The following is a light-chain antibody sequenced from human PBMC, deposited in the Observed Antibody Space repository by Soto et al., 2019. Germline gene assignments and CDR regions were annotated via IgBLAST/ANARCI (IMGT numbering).Light chain of an antibody. CDR2: DVS. J-gene: IGLJ3*02. CDR3: CSYAGSYTWV. Sequence: QSALTQPRSVSGSPGQSITISCTGTSSDVGGYNFVSWYQQHPGKAPKVTIYDVSKRPSGVPDRFSGSKSGNTASLTISGLQAEDEADYYCCSYAGSYTWVFGGGTKLTVL. V-gene: IGLV2-11*01. CDR1: SSDVGGYNF.